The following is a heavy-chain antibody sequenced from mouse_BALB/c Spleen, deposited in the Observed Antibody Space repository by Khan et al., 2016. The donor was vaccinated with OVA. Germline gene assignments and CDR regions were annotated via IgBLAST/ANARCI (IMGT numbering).Heavy chain of an antibody. D-gene: IGHD1-1*01. CDR3: ARLLRRPAWFAY. CDR1: GFTFSSYA. CDR2: ISSGGSYT. Sequence: EVELVESGGGLVKPGGSLKLSCAASGFTFSSYAMSWVRQSPEKRLEWVAEISSGGSYTYYPDTVTGRFTISRDNAKNTLYLEMSSLRSEDTAMYHCARLLRRPAWFAYWGQGTLVTVSA. V-gene: IGHV5-9-4*01. J-gene: IGHJ3*01.